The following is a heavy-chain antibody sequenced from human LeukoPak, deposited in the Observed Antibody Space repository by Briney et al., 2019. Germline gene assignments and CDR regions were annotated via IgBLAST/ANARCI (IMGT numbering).Heavy chain of an antibody. CDR3: ARDGAAGSFDY. J-gene: IGHJ4*02. D-gene: IGHD6-13*01. Sequence: PSETLSLTCTVSGGSISSYYWSWIRQPPGKGLEWIGYIYYSGSTNYNPSLKSRVTISVDTSKNQFSLKLSSVTAAGTAVYYCARDGAAGSFDYWGERTLVTVSP. CDR1: GGSISSYY. V-gene: IGHV4-59*01. CDR2: IYYSGST.